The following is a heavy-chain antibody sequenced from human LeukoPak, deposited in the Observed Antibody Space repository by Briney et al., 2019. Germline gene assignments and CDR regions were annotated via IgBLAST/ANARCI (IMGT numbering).Heavy chain of an antibody. Sequence: GRSLRLSCAASGFTFSSYAMSWVRQAPGKGLEWVSAISGSGGSTYYADSVKGRFTISRDNSKNTLYLQMNSLRAEDTVVYYCAKPARGDFWRTFDYWGQGTLVTVSS. CDR1: GFTFSSYA. CDR3: AKPARGDFWRTFDY. V-gene: IGHV3-23*01. D-gene: IGHD3-16*01. CDR2: ISGSGGST. J-gene: IGHJ4*02.